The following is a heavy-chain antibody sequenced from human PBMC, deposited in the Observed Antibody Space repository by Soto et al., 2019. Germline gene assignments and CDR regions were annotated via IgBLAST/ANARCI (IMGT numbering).Heavy chain of an antibody. V-gene: IGHV1-69*13. J-gene: IGHJ6*02. CDR2: IIPIFGTA. CDR1: GGTFSSYA. CDR3: ARSYDFWSGHTLYYYYGMDV. Sequence: EASVKVSCKASGGTFSSYAISWVRQAPGQGLEWMGGIIPIFGTANYAQKFQGRVTITADESTSTAYMELSSLRSEDTAVYYCARSYDFWSGHTLYYYYGMDVWGQGTTVTVSS. D-gene: IGHD3-3*01.